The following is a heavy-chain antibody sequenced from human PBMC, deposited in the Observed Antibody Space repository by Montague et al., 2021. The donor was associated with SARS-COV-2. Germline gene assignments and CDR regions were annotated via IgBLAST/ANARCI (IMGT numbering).Heavy chain of an antibody. V-gene: IGHV4-39*07. CDR3: ARVFWYYYDSSGERFDY. J-gene: IGHJ4*02. Sequence: SETLSLTCTVSGGSIGSTSYYWGWIRQPPGKGLEWIGSIYYSGXTXYXXXXKXRVTISVDTSKNQFSLKLSSVTAADTAVYYCARVFWYYYDSSGERFDYWGQGTLVTVSS. CDR2: IYYSGXT. D-gene: IGHD3-22*01. CDR1: GGSIGSTSYY.